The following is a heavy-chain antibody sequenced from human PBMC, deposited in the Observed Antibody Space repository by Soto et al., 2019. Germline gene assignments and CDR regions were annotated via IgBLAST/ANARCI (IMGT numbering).Heavy chain of an antibody. Sequence: QVQLVQSGAEVKKPGASVKVSCKTSGYTFSSNGISWVRQAPGQGLEWMGWISTFNGNAHYSQKFQDRSTMPPNNSTNKFTMELTSLRSEEPAMNYGWNQPGYISGGPTNWGKGTLVTVSS. CDR3: WNQPGYISGGPTN. J-gene: IGHJ4*02. D-gene: IGHD3-22*01. V-gene: IGHV1-18*04. CDR1: GYTFSSNG. CDR2: ISTFNGNA.